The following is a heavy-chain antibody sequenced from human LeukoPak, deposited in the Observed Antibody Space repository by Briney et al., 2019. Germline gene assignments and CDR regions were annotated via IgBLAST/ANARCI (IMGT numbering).Heavy chain of an antibody. CDR2: ISAYNGNT. CDR1: GYTFTSYG. V-gene: IGHV1-18*01. D-gene: IGHD2-2*01. CDR3: ARDPPGGGEDMDV. J-gene: IGHJ6*02. Sequence: VASVKVSCKASGYTFTSYGISWVRQAPGQGLEWMGWISAYNGNTNYARKFQGRVTMTRDTSISTAYMELSRLTSDDTAVYYCARDPPGGGEDMDVWGQGTTVTVSS.